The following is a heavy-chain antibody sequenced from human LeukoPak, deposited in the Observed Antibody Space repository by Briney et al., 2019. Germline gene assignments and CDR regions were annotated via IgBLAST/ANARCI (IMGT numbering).Heavy chain of an antibody. CDR2: IYTSGST. Sequence: SETLSLTCTVSGGSISSYYWSWIRQPAGKGLEWIGRIYTSGSTNYNPSLKSRVTMSVDTSKNQFSLRLSSVTAADTAVYYCARLPPAARGGLVDFWGQGTLVTVSP. J-gene: IGHJ4*02. CDR3: ARLPPAARGGLVDF. D-gene: IGHD6-13*01. V-gene: IGHV4-4*07. CDR1: GGSISSYY.